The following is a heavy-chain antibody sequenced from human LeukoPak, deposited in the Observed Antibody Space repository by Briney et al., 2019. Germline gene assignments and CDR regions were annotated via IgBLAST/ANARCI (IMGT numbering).Heavy chain of an antibody. CDR1: GGSFSGYY. D-gene: IGHD1-26*01. CDR2: INHSGST. CDR3: ARESAGSRLKGSFDY. V-gene: IGHV4-34*01. J-gene: IGHJ4*02. Sequence: PSETLSPTCAVYGGSFSGYYWSWIRQPPGKGLEWIGEINHSGSTNYNPSLKSRVTISVDTSKNQFSLKLSSVTAADTAVYYCARESAGSRLKGSFDYWGRGTLVTVSS.